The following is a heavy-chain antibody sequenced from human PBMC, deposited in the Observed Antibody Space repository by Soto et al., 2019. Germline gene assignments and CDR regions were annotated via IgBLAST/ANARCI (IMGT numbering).Heavy chain of an antibody. CDR3: ARIRVVGVDTPMVTSFDY. V-gene: IGHV2-70*01. CDR2: IDWDDDK. Sequence: SAPTLVNPTQTLTLTCTSSCFSLSTSGMCVSWIRQPPGKALEWLALIDWDDDKYYITSLRTRLTISKDTSKNQVVLTMTDMDPVDTATYYCARIRVVGVDTPMVTSFDYWGQGTLVTVSS. J-gene: IGHJ4*02. CDR1: CFSLSTSGMC. D-gene: IGHD5-18*01.